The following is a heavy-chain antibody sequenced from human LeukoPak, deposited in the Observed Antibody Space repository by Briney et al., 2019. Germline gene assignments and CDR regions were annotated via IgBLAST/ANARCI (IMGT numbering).Heavy chain of an antibody. CDR2: IRPNGGST. CDR3: VKDAAGSYPDAFDI. CDR1: GFTVSSNY. V-gene: IGHV3-23*01. J-gene: IGHJ3*02. Sequence: GGSLRLSCAASGFTVSSNYMSWVRQAPGKGLEWVSAIRPNGGSTSYADSVKGRFTISRDNSKNTLYLQMNSLRVEDTAIYYCVKDAAGSYPDAFDIWGQGTMVTVSS. D-gene: IGHD3-10*01.